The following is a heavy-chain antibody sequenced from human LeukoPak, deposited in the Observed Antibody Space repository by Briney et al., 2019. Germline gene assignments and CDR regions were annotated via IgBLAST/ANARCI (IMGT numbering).Heavy chain of an antibody. Sequence: GGSLRLSCAASGFTFSSYGMHWVRQAPGKGLEWVAVISYDGTNKYYADSVKGRFTISRDNSKNTMYLQMNSLRAEDTAMYYCARAPMSYDSSGFGGAFDIWGQGTMVTVSS. J-gene: IGHJ3*02. CDR1: GFTFSSYG. CDR2: ISYDGTNK. D-gene: IGHD3-22*01. CDR3: ARAPMSYDSSGFGGAFDI. V-gene: IGHV3-30*03.